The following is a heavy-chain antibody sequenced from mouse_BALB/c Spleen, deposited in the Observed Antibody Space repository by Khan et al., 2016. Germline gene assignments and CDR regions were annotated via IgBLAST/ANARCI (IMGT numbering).Heavy chain of an antibody. J-gene: IGHJ3*01. CDR2: IDPANGNT. CDR1: GFNIKDTY. V-gene: IGHV14-3*02. Sequence: VQLQQSGAELVKPGASVKLSCTASGFNIKDTYMHWVTQRPEQGLEWIGRIDPANGNTKNDPKFQGKATITADTSSNTVYLHLSSLTSEDTAVYYCARGGNGVELGNWGQGTLVTVSA. CDR3: ARGGNGVELGN. D-gene: IGHD2-1*01.